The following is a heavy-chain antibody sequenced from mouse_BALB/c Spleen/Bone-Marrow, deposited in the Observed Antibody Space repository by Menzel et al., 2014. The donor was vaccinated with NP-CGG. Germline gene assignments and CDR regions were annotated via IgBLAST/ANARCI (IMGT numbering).Heavy chain of an antibody. V-gene: IGHV1-69*01. Sequence: VKLQESGAELVMPGASVKMSCKASGYTFTDYWMHWVKQRPGQGLEWIGAIDTSDSYTNYNQKFKGKATLTVDESSSTAYMQLSSLTSEDSAVYYCARKYDYYYAMDYWGQGTSVTVSS. CDR2: IDTSDSYT. D-gene: IGHD2-4*01. J-gene: IGHJ4*01. CDR3: ARKYDYYYAMDY. CDR1: GYTFTDYW.